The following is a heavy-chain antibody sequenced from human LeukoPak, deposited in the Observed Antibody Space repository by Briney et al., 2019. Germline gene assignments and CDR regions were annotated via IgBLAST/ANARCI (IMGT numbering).Heavy chain of an antibody. D-gene: IGHD3-10*01. Sequence: ASVKVSCKASGYTFTSYGISWVRQAPGQGLEWMGWISAYNGNTNYAQKLQGRVTMTTDASTSTAYMELRSLGSEDTAVYDCARFGDGNWFDPWGQGTLVTVSS. CDR3: ARFGDGNWFDP. CDR2: ISAYNGNT. V-gene: IGHV1-18*01. J-gene: IGHJ5*02. CDR1: GYTFTSYG.